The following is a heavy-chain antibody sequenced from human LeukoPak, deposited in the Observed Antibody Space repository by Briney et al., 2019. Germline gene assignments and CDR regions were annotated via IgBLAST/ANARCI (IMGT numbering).Heavy chain of an antibody. CDR2: IYYSGST. CDR3: ARGGYSYGPNPFDY. Sequence: PSETLSLTCTVSGGSISSYYWSWIRQPPGKGLEWIGYIYYSGSTNYNPSLKSRVTISVDTSKNQFSLKLSSVTAADAAVYYCARGGYSYGPNPFDYWGQGTLVTVSS. J-gene: IGHJ4*02. V-gene: IGHV4-59*01. CDR1: GGSISSYY. D-gene: IGHD5-18*01.